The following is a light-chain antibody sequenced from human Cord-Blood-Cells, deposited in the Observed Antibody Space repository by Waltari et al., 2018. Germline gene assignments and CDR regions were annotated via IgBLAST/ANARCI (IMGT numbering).Light chain of an antibody. CDR2: GAS. CDR1: QSGSSY. Sequence: EIVLTLSPATLSLSPGERATLSCRASQSGSSYLAWYQQQPGQAPRILRYGASNMATGIPSSVSGSGSGTDFTLTISSREPEDFAVYYCQQRSNWPRTFGQGTKVEIK. CDR3: QQRSNWPRT. V-gene: IGKV3-11*01. J-gene: IGKJ1*01.